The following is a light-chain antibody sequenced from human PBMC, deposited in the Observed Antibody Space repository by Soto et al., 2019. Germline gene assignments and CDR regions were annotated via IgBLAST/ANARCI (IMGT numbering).Light chain of an antibody. CDR2: AAS. V-gene: IGKV1-39*01. J-gene: IGKJ4*01. Sequence: DIQMTQSPSSLSASVGDRVTITCRASQSISSYLNWYQQKPGKAPKLLIYAASSLQSGVPSRFSGSGSGTDFTLTISSLQPEDFATYYCQQSYSTPRLTFGGVTTVEIK. CDR1: QSISSY. CDR3: QQSYSTPRLT.